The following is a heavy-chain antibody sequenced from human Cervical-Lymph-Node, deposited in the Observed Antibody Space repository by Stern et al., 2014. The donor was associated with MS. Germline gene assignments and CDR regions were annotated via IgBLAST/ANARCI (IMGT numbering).Heavy chain of an antibody. Sequence: VQLVQSGAEVKKPGSSVKVSCTASGVTISSYAISWVRQAPGQGLEWMGGLIPIFGTTSYAQKFQGRVTITTDESTNTAYMELRSLRSEDTAVYYCATEGDATHYFDFWGQGTLVTVSS. CDR2: LIPIFGTT. D-gene: IGHD5-12*01. V-gene: IGHV1-69*01. J-gene: IGHJ4*02. CDR1: GVTISSYA. CDR3: ATEGDATHYFDF.